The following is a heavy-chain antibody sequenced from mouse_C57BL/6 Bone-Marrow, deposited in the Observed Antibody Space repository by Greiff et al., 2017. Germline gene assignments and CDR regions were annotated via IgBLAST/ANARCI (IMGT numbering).Heavy chain of an antibody. CDR2: ISSGGSYT. CDR3: ARRGDGTMDY. CDR1: GFTFSSYG. V-gene: IGHV5-6*02. J-gene: IGHJ4*01. Sequence: EVKLVESGGDLVKPGGSLKLSCAASGFTFSSYGMSWVRQTPDKRLEWVATISSGGSYTYYPDSVKGRFTISRDNATNTLYLQMSSLKSEDTSIYYCARRGDGTMDYWGQGTSVTVSS.